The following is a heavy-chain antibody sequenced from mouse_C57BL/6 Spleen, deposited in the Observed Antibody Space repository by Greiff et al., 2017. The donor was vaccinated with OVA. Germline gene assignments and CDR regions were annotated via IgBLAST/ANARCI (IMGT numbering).Heavy chain of an antibody. CDR2: INPYNGGT. CDR3: ARSNYGSSLDY. Sequence: EVMLVESGPVLVKPGASVKMSCKASGYTFTDYYMNWVKQSHGKSLEWIGVINPYNGGTSYNQKFKGKATLTVDKSSSTAYMELNSLTSEDSAVYYCARSNYGSSLDYWGQGTTLTVSS. J-gene: IGHJ2*01. CDR1: GYTFTDYY. V-gene: IGHV1-19*01. D-gene: IGHD1-1*01.